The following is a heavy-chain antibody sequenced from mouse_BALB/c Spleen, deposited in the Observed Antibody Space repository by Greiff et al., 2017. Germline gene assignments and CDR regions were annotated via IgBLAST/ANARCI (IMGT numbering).Heavy chain of an antibody. J-gene: IGHJ3*01. Sequence: EVQLQESGPSLVKPSQTLSLTCSVTGDSITSGYWNWIRKFPGNKLEYMGYISYSGSTYYNPSLKSRISITRDTSKNQYYLQLNSVTTEDTATYYCARGLTGRGSWFAYWGQGTLVTVSA. CDR1: GDSITSGY. D-gene: IGHD4-1*01. CDR3: ARGLTGRGSWFAY. CDR2: ISYSGST. V-gene: IGHV3-8*02.